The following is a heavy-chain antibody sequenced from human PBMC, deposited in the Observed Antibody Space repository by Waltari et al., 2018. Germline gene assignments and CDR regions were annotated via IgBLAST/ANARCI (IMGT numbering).Heavy chain of an antibody. CDR2: FKGSGVRT. V-gene: IGHV3-23*01. D-gene: IGHD3-10*01. J-gene: IGHJ6*02. CDR1: GFTFSPYG. Sequence: EAQLLESGGDLVQPGGSLRLSCAASGFTFSPYGLTWVRQAPGKGLEWVAGFKGSGVRTSYAESVQGRFTIARDNSKNTLYLQMNSLRTEDTAVYYCAKGPYFGSGVGMDVWGQGTTVSVSS. CDR3: AKGPYFGSGVGMDV.